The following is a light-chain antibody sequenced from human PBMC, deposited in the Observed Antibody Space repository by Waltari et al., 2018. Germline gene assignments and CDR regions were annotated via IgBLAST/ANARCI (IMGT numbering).Light chain of an antibody. V-gene: IGLV1-40*01. J-gene: IGLJ3*02. CDR3: QSYDSSLAVWV. CDR2: HNN. CDR1: GSNVGAGYD. Sequence: QSVLTQPPSVSGAPGLTVTISCTGRGSNVGAGYDVHWYQRLPGAAPKLLIFHNNHRPDGVPGLFSGSKSGSSASLAITGLRAEDEGDYFCQSYDSSLAVWVFGGGTKLTVL.